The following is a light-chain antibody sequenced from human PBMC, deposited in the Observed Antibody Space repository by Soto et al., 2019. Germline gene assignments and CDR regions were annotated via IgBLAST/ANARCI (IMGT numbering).Light chain of an antibody. CDR3: QQRNNWPIT. CDR1: QSISNL. V-gene: IGKV3-11*01. Sequence: EIVLTQSPATLSLSPGERATLSCRASQSISNLLAWYQQRPGQAPRLLIYDAFSRAPGIPARFSGGGSGTDFTLTISSLEPEDFGVYYCQQRNNWPITFGQGTRLEIK. J-gene: IGKJ5*01. CDR2: DAF.